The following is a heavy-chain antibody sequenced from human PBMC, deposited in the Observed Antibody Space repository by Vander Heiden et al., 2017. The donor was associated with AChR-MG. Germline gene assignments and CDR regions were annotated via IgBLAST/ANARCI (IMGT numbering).Heavy chain of an antibody. CDR1: GGTFSSYA. J-gene: IGHJ2*01. Sequence: QVQLVQSGAEVKKPGSSVKVSCKASGGTFSSYANSWVRQAPGQGLEWMGGISPIFGTANYAQKFQGRVTITADKSTSTAYMELSSLRSEDTAVYYCASSRFDGYWKSGYFDLWGRGTLVTVSS. CDR2: ISPIFGTA. CDR3: ASSRFDGYWKSGYFDL. D-gene: IGHD1-1*01. V-gene: IGHV1-69*06.